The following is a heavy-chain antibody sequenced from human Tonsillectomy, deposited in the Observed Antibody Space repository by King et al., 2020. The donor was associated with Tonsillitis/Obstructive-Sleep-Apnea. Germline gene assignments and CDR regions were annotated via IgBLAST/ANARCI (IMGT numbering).Heavy chain of an antibody. V-gene: IGHV3-33*01. Sequence: VQLVESGGGVVQPGRSLRLSCAASGFTFSSYGMHWGRQAPGKGLAWVAVIWYDGSNIYFADSVKGRFTISRDNSKNTLYLQMNSLRAEDTAVYYCARVGNQWLGAPLGLGYWGQGTLVTVSS. CDR1: GFTFSSYG. CDR2: IWYDGSNI. J-gene: IGHJ4*02. CDR3: ARVGNQWLGAPLGLGY. D-gene: IGHD6-19*01.